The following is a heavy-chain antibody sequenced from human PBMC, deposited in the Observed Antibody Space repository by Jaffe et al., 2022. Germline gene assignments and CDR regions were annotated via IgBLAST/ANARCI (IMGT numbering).Heavy chain of an antibody. V-gene: IGHV4-34*01. CDR1: GGSFSGYY. D-gene: IGHD3-22*01. J-gene: IGHJ6*03. CDR3: ARVGHQYYYDSSGSYYYYYYMDV. Sequence: QVQLQQWGAGLLKPSETLSLTCAVYGGSFSGYYWSWIRQPPGKGLEWIGEINHSGSTNYNPSLKSRVTISVDTSKNQFSLKLSSVTAADTAVYYCARVGHQYYYDSSGSYYYYYYMDVWGKGTTVTVSS. CDR2: INHSGST.